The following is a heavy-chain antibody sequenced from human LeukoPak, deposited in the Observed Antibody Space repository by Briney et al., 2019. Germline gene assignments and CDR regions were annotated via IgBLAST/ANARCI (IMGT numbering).Heavy chain of an antibody. D-gene: IGHD2-2*01. J-gene: IGHJ4*02. CDR2: ISGNNNNP. Sequence: GAVKVSCKASGYTFSNFGINWVRQAPGQGLEWIAWISGNNNNPNYGQKFQGRFTVTTDSSTSTAYMELRNLRSDDTAVYYCARDGTSTDDYWGQGTLVT. CDR1: GYTFSNFG. CDR3: ARDGTSTDDY. V-gene: IGHV1-18*01.